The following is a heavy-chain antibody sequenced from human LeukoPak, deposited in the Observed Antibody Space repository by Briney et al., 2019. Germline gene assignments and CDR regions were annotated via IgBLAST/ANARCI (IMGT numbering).Heavy chain of an antibody. CDR3: ASNFGELSSGGDYYYYYMDV. D-gene: IGHD3-10*01. CDR1: GFTFSSSA. V-gene: IGHV3-23*01. CDR2: ITGDGVTT. J-gene: IGHJ6*03. Sequence: PGGSLRLSCAASGFTFSSSAMSWVRQTPSKGLEWLSSITGDGVTTYYADSVKGRFTISRDNSKNTLYLQMNSLRAEDTAVYYCASNFGELSSGGDYYYYYMDVWGKGTTVTVSS.